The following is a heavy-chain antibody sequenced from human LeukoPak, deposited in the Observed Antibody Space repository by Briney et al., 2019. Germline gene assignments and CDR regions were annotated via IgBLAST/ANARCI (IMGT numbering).Heavy chain of an antibody. CDR2: ISYDGSNK. CDR1: GFHFSSYG. J-gene: IGHJ4*02. CDR3: ARDTSTWAAAGTFDY. V-gene: IGHV3-30*06. Sequence: GRSLRLSCAASGFHFSSYGMHWVRQAPGKGLEWVAVISYDGSNKYYADSLKGRFTISRDNSKNTLYLQMNSLRAEDTAVYYCARDTSTWAAAGTFDYWGQGTLVTVSS. D-gene: IGHD6-13*01.